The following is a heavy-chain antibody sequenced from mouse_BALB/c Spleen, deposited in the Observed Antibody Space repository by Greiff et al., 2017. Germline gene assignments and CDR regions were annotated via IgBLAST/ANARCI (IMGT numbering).Heavy chain of an antibody. J-gene: IGHJ4*01. Sequence: EVQGVESGGGLVKPGGSLKLSCAASGFTFSSFGMHWVRQAPEKGLEWVAYISSGSSTIYYADTVKGRFTISRDNPKNTLFLQMTSLRSEDTAMYYCARITTVVAPYAMDYWGQGTSVTVSS. V-gene: IGHV5-17*02. CDR1: GFTFSSFG. D-gene: IGHD1-1*01. CDR3: ARITTVVAPYAMDY. CDR2: ISSGSSTI.